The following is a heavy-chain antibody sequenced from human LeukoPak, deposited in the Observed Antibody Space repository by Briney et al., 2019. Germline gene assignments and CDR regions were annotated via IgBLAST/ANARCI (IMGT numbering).Heavy chain of an antibody. J-gene: IGHJ6*03. Sequence: GGSLRLSCAASGFTFSSYAMSWVRQAPGRGLEWVSAISGSGGSTYYADSVKGRFTISRDNSKNTLYLQMNSLRAEDTAVYYCARDHSSGYYYYMDVWGKGTTVTVSS. D-gene: IGHD3-22*01. CDR2: ISGSGGST. CDR1: GFTFSSYA. V-gene: IGHV3-23*01. CDR3: ARDHSSGYYYYMDV.